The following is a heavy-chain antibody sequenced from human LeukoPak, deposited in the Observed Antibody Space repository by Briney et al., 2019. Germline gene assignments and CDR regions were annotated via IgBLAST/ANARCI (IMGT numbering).Heavy chain of an antibody. CDR2: FDPEDGET. CDR1: GYTLTELS. Sequence: ASVKVSCKVSGYTLTELSMHWVRQAPGKGLEWMGGFDPEDGETIYAQKFQGRVTMTEDTSTDTAYMELSSLRSEDTAVYYCATDFAAAGTLPTDWGQRTLVTVSS. D-gene: IGHD6-13*01. CDR3: ATDFAAAGTLPTD. J-gene: IGHJ4*02. V-gene: IGHV1-24*01.